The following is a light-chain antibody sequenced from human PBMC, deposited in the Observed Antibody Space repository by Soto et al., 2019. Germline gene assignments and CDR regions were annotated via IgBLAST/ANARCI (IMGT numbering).Light chain of an antibody. CDR1: RSNIGDNT. CDR2: YNN. J-gene: IGLJ1*01. Sequence: QSVLTQPPSASGTPGQGVTLSCSGSRSNIGDNTVLWYQHLSGTAPKLLMYYNNQRPAGIPDRFSGSKSGTSASLAISGLQSDDEADYYCEAWDDSLKGYVFGTGTKVTVL. V-gene: IGLV1-44*01. CDR3: EAWDDSLKGYV.